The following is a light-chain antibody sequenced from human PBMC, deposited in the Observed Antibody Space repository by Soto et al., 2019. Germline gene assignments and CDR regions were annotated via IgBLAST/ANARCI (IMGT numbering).Light chain of an antibody. J-gene: IGLJ1*01. Sequence: SYELTQPPSVSVAPEKTATITCGGNNIGNKRVHWYRQKPGQAPVLVISYDSDRPSGIPERLSGSNSGNTATLTISRVEDGDEADYYCQVWDIMTDNYVFGPGTKLTVL. V-gene: IGLV3-21*04. CDR2: YDS. CDR3: QVWDIMTDNYV. CDR1: NIGNKR.